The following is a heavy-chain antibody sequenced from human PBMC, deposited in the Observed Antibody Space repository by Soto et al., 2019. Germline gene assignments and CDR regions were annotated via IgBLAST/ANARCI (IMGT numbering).Heavy chain of an antibody. J-gene: IGHJ1*01. CDR1: GFTFSSYS. CDR2: ISSSSSYI. CDR3: ARDMGVGSSWYEH. V-gene: IGHV3-21*01. Sequence: GGSLRLSCAASGFTFSSYSMNWVRQAPGKGLEWVSSISSSSSYIYYADSVKGRFTISRDNAKNSLYLQMNSLRAEDTAVYYCARDMGVGSSWYEHWGQGTLVTVSS. D-gene: IGHD6-13*01.